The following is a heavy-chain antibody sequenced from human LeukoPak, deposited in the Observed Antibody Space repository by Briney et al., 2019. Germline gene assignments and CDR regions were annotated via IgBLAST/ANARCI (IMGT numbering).Heavy chain of an antibody. CDR1: GFTFSAFA. D-gene: IGHD4-17*01. V-gene: IGHV3-23*01. CDR3: ARDDYGDWPPLFDY. CDR2: ISRSDGTA. J-gene: IGHJ4*02. Sequence: GGPLRLFCAAPGFTFSAFAMNGVRQAPGKGLEWVSFISRSDGTAYYADSVKGRFTISRDNSKNTLYLQMNSLRAEDTAQYFCARDDYGDWPPLFDYWGQGTLVTVSS.